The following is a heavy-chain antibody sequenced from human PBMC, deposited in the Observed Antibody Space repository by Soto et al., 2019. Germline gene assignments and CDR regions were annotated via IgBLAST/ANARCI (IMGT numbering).Heavy chain of an antibody. J-gene: IGHJ4*02. CDR2: IFYSGVT. Sequence: PSETLSLTXTVSGGSISGYYWTWIRQPPGKGLEWIGYIFYSGVTNYNPSLKSRVTLSVDTSKNQFSLKLRSVTAADTAVYYCARVGSSGWSPDYWGRGTLVTVSS. V-gene: IGHV4-59*01. CDR1: GGSISGYY. CDR3: ARVGSSGWSPDY. D-gene: IGHD6-19*01.